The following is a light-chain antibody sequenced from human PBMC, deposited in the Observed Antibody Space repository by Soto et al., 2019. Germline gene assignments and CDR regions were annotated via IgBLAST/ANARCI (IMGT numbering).Light chain of an antibody. CDR1: QTISSW. CDR2: KAS. CDR3: QQYNSYSPKT. V-gene: IGKV1-5*03. J-gene: IGKJ1*01. Sequence: DIQMTQSPSTLCGSVGDRVTVACRASQTISSWLAWYQQKPGKAPKLLIYKASTLKSGVPSRFSGSGSGTEFTLTISSLQPDDFATYYCQQYNSYSPKTFGQGTKVDI.